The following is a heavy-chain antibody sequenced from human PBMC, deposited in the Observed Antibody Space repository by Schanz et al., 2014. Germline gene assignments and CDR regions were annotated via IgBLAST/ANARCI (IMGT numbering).Heavy chain of an antibody. CDR2: INTGSGDT. V-gene: IGHV1-3*04. CDR3: ARGIGGYGANNYFDY. J-gene: IGHJ4*02. D-gene: IGHD5-12*01. CDR1: EYSFTSYS. Sequence: QVHLVQSGAEVKRPGASVKVSCKASEYSFTSYSMHWVRQAPGQRLEWMGWINTGSGDTKYSQNFQGRVTITRDTSASTAYIELSSLRSEDTAAYSCARGIGGYGANNYFDYWGQGTLVTVSS.